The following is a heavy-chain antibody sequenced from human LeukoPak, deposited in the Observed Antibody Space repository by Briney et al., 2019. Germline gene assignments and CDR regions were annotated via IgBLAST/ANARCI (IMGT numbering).Heavy chain of an antibody. Sequence: ASVKVSCKASGYTFTSYDVNWVRQATGQGLEWMGWMSPDSGNTGYAQKFQGRVTMTRDTSISTAYMELSRLRSDDTAVYYCARDLFISEDTISGLFDYWGQGTLVTVSS. J-gene: IGHJ4*02. V-gene: IGHV1-8*01. D-gene: IGHD2-15*01. CDR3: ARDLFISEDTISGLFDY. CDR2: MSPDSGNT. CDR1: GYTFTSYD.